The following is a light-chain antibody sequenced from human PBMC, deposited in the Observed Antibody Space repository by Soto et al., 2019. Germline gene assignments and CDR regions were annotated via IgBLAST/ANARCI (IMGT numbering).Light chain of an antibody. CDR1: SSDVGNYNL. Sequence: QSVLTQPASVSGSPGQSITISCTGTSSDVGNYNLVSWYQQHPGKAPKLMIYEVTKRPSGVSNRFSGSRSGSTASLTISGLQAEDEAGYYCCSYAGSLVLFGGGTKLTVL. J-gene: IGLJ2*01. CDR3: CSYAGSLVL. V-gene: IGLV2-23*02. CDR2: EVT.